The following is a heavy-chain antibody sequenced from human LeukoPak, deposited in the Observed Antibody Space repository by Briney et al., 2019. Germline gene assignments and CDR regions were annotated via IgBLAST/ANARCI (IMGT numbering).Heavy chain of an antibody. Sequence: GGSLRLSCAASGFTFSSYAMSWVRQAPGKGLEWVSAISGSGGSTYYADSVKGRFTISRDNSRNTLYLQMNSLRAEDTAVYYCAKVVREKSSGWYYFDYWGQGTLVTVSS. CDR1: GFTFSSYA. D-gene: IGHD6-19*01. CDR2: ISGSGGST. CDR3: AKVVREKSSGWYYFDY. V-gene: IGHV3-23*01. J-gene: IGHJ4*02.